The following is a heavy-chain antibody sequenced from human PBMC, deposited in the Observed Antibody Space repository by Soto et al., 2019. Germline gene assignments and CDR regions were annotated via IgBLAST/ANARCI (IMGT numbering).Heavy chain of an antibody. Sequence: LQALSHSYIFSASAISICDYSWGWIRQPPGKGLEWIGYIYHSGSTYYNPSLKSRVTISVDRSKNQFSLKLSSVTAADTAVYYCARVPDRWGQGTLVTVS. CDR1: ASAISICDYS. CDR2: IYHSGST. J-gene: IGHJ5*02. D-gene: IGHD2-2*01. CDR3: ARVPDR. V-gene: IGHV4-30-2*01.